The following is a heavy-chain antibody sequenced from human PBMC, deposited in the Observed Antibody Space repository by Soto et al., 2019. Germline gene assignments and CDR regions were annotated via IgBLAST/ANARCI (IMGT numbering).Heavy chain of an antibody. V-gene: IGHV3-33*01. Sequence: GGSLRLSCAASGFTFSSYGMHWVRQAPGKGLEWVAVIWYDGSNKYYAESVKGRFTISRDDSKNTLYLQMNSLRAEDTAVYYCARSGGTAYERFDYWGQGSLVTVSS. CDR1: GFTFSSYG. D-gene: IGHD2-8*02. CDR3: ARSGGTAYERFDY. J-gene: IGHJ4*02. CDR2: IWYDGSNK.